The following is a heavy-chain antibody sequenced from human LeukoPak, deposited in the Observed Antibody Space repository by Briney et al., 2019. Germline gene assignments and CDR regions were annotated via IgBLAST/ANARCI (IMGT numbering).Heavy chain of an antibody. D-gene: IGHD1-7*01. CDR3: ARPITGTTNYYYYYMDV. J-gene: IGHJ6*03. CDR2: INHSGST. Sequence: SETLSLTCAVYGGSFSGYYWSWIRQPPGKGLEWIGEINHSGSTNYNPSLKSRVTISVDTSKNQFSLKLSSVTAADTAVYYCARPITGTTNYYYYYMDVWGKGTTVTVSS. CDR1: GGSFSGYY. V-gene: IGHV4-34*01.